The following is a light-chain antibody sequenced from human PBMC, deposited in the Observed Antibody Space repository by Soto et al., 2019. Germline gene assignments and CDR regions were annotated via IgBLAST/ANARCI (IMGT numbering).Light chain of an antibody. CDR1: RSNIRSNN. Sequence: QSVLTQPPSVSGTPGQAATISCSGSRSNIRSNNVSWYQQLPGTAPKLLMYSNHQRPSGVPERFSGSKSGTSASLVISGLQSEDEADYYCAAWDDRLKGVVFGGGTKMT. J-gene: IGLJ2*01. V-gene: IGLV1-44*01. CDR2: SNH. CDR3: AAWDDRLKGVV.